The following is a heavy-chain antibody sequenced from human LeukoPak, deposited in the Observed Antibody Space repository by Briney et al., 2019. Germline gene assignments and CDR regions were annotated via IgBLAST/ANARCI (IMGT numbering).Heavy chain of an antibody. Sequence: SETLSLTCTVSGVSISSGGYYWSWIRQHPGKGLEWIGYIYYSGSTYYNPSLKSRVTISVDTSKNQFSLKLSSVTAADTAVYYCARGEYCGGDCYWVSDYWGQGTLVTVSS. V-gene: IGHV4-31*03. CDR1: GVSISSGGYY. D-gene: IGHD2-21*02. CDR2: IYYSGST. J-gene: IGHJ4*02. CDR3: ARGEYCGGDCYWVSDY.